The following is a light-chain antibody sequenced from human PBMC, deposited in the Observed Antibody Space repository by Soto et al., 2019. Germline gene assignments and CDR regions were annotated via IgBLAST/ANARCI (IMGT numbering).Light chain of an antibody. CDR3: QKYNTAPQT. Sequence: DIQMTQSPSSLSASVGDRVTITCRASQGIRNYLAWYQQKPGKVPKLLIYAASTLHSGVPSRFSGSGSGTDFTLTISSLQPEDFGTYFCQKYNTAPQTFGPGTKVEIK. V-gene: IGKV1-27*01. CDR1: QGIRNY. CDR2: AAS. J-gene: IGKJ1*01.